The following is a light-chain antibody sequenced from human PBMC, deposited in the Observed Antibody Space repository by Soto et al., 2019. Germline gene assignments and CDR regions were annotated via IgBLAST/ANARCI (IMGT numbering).Light chain of an antibody. CDR3: QQFNNWPRT. Sequence: IAMTQSPATLSVSPGERATLSCRASQSVSSNLAWYQQKPGQAPRLLISDASTRATGIPARFSGSGSGTEFTLTISSLQSEDFAVYYCQQFNNWPRTFGQGTKVDIK. CDR2: DAS. J-gene: IGKJ1*01. CDR1: QSVSSN. V-gene: IGKV3-15*01.